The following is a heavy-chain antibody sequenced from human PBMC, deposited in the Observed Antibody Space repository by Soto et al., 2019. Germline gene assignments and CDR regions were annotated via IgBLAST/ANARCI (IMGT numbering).Heavy chain of an antibody. J-gene: IGHJ6*03. CDR1: GGSISSGGYY. CDR3: ARDSLYGSGIRRTEYYYYYMDV. Sequence: SETLSLTCTVSGGSISSGGYYWSWIRQHPGKGLEWIGYIYYSGSTYYNPSLKSRVTISVDTSKNQFSLKLSSVTAADTAVYYCARDSLYGSGIRRTEYYYYYMDVWGKGTTVTVSS. CDR2: IYYSGST. D-gene: IGHD3-10*01. V-gene: IGHV4-31*03.